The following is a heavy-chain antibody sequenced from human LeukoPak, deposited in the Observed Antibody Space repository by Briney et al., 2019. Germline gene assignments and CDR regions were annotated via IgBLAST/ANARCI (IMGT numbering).Heavy chain of an antibody. CDR2: IFTSGST. J-gene: IGHJ4*02. Sequence: SQTLSLTCNVSGGSISSSRYYWSWIRLPAGKGLEWIGRIFTSGSTNYNPSLKSRVTISLDTAKNQFSLKLSSVTAADTAVYYCATIAVAGHFDYWGQGTLVTVSS. D-gene: IGHD6-19*01. CDR1: GGSISSSRYY. V-gene: IGHV4-61*02. CDR3: ATIAVAGHFDY.